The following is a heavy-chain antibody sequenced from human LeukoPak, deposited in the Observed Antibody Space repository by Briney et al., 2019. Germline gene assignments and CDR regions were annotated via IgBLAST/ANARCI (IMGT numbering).Heavy chain of an antibody. CDR1: GFTICSYE. D-gene: IGHD3-9*01. Sequence: GGSLRLSCAASGFTICSYEMNWVRPAPGKGLEWVSYISSSGSTIYYADSVKGRFTISRDNAKNSLYLQMNSLRAEDTAVYYCARERQGRDILTGYDAFDIWGQGTMVTVSS. V-gene: IGHV3-48*03. J-gene: IGHJ3*02. CDR3: ARERQGRDILTGYDAFDI. CDR2: ISSSGSTI.